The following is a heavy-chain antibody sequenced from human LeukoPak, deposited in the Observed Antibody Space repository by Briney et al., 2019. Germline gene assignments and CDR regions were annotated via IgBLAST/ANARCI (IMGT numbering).Heavy chain of an antibody. D-gene: IGHD3-22*01. J-gene: IGHJ5*02. CDR3: ARGVLNYYDSSGYYGRPANWFDP. CDR2: INPSGGST. V-gene: IGHV1-46*01. Sequence: ASVKVSCKASGYTFTSYYMHWVRQAPGQGLEWRGIINPSGGSTSYAQKFQGRVTMTRDMSTSTVYMELSSLRSEDTAVYYCARGVLNYYDSSGYYGRPANWFDPWGQGTLVTVSS. CDR1: GYTFTSYY.